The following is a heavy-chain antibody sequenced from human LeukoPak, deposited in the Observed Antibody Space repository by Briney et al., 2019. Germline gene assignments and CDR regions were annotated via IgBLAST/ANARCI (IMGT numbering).Heavy chain of an antibody. Sequence: SETLSLTRTVSGGSISPYYWSWIRQPPGKGLEWIGYIDYSGSTNYNPSLKSRVTISLDTSKNHFSLKVNSVAAADTAVYYCARIMQTPWGMDVWGQGTTVTVSS. CDR1: GGSISPYY. V-gene: IGHV4-59*01. D-gene: IGHD4-23*01. J-gene: IGHJ6*02. CDR3: ARIMQTPWGMDV. CDR2: IDYSGST.